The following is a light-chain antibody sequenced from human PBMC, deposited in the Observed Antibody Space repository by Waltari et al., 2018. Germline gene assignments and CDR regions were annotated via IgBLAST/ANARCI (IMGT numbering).Light chain of an antibody. V-gene: IGLV2-14*03. CDR1: SSDIGAYNY. CDR2: DVT. CDR3: TSYTSTNTVI. J-gene: IGLJ2*01. Sequence: QSALTQPASVSGSPGQSITISCAGTSSDIGAYNYVSWYQQHPGKAPKLIIFDVTRWPSGVSHRFSGSKSGNTASLTISGLQAEDEADYYCTSYTSTNTVIFGGGTKVTVL.